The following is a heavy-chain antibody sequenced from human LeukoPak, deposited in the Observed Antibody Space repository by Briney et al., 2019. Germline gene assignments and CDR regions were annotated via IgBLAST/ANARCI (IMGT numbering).Heavy chain of an antibody. Sequence: GGSLRLSCAASGFTFSDEYMSWVRQAPGKGLEWVSSISSSSSYIYYADSVKGRFTISRDNAKNSLYLQMNSLRAEDTAVYYCARDPFLEMATMDYWGQGTLVTVSS. CDR1: GFTFSDEY. J-gene: IGHJ4*02. D-gene: IGHD5-24*01. V-gene: IGHV3-21*01. CDR3: ARDPFLEMATMDY. CDR2: ISSSSSYI.